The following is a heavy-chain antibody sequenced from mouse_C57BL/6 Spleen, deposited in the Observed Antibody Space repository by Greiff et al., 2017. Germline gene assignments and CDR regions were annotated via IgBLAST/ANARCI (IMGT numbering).Heavy chain of an antibody. Sequence: QVQLQQPGAELVRPGSSVKLSCKASGYTFTSYWMHWVQQRPIQGLEWIGNIDPSDSEIHYNQTVKDKGTLTVDKSTSTAYMQLSSLTSEDSAVYKCASSTMVRGYYFDYWGQGTTLTVSS. J-gene: IGHJ2*01. D-gene: IGHD2-2*01. V-gene: IGHV1-52*01. CDR1: GYTFTSYW. CDR3: ASSTMVRGYYFDY. CDR2: IDPSDSEI.